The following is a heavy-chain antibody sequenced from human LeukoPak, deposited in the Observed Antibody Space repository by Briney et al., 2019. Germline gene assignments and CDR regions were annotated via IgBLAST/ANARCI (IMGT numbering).Heavy chain of an antibody. CDR3: AKGETTVTPNWFGP. J-gene: IGHJ5*02. Sequence: SQTLSLTCAISGVSVSSNSAAGNWIRQSPSRGRELLGSTYYRSKWYNDYAVSVKSRITINVDTSKNQFSLQLNSVTPEDTAVYYCAKGETTVTPNWFGPWGQGTLVTVSS. CDR2: TYYRSKWYN. CDR1: GVSVSSNSAA. D-gene: IGHD4-17*01. V-gene: IGHV6-1*01.